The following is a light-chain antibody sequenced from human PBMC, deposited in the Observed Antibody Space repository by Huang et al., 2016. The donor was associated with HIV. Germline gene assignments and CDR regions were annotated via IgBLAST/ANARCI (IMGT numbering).Light chain of an antibody. Sequence: EIVMTQSPATLSVSPGERATLSCRASQSVSINLAWYQQKPGQAPRLLIYGASTRATGSPARFSGSGSGTEFTLTISSLQSEDFAVYYCQQYNKWPPLTFGGGTKVEIK. CDR2: GAS. CDR1: QSVSIN. CDR3: QQYNKWPPLT. V-gene: IGKV3-15*01. J-gene: IGKJ4*01.